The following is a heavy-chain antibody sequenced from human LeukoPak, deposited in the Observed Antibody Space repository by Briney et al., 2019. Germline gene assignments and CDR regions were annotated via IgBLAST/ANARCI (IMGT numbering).Heavy chain of an antibody. J-gene: IGHJ4*02. D-gene: IGHD3-3*01. CDR3: ARPGSASGYWVH. CDR2: IHSGGRA. CDR1: GFSVSNNY. Sequence: GGSLRLSCAASGFSVSNNYLSWVRQPPGKGLEWVSVIHSGGRAKYADSVRDRFTIPRDTAKNTVYLQMNSLRVDDTAAYYCARPGSASGYWVHWGQGTLVTVSS. V-gene: IGHV3-66*01.